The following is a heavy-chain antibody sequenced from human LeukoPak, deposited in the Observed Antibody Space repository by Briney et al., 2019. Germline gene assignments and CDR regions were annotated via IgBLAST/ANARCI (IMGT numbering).Heavy chain of an antibody. CDR3: ATPVKYWDVWRGFSPFDY. Sequence: ASVKASCKASGGTFSNFAFNWVRQAPGLGLEWMGGFIPVSGTANYAQNFQGRITITADESSSTAYMELSRLRSEDTALYYCATPVKYWDVWRGFSPFDYWGQGTLVTVSS. V-gene: IGHV1-69*13. J-gene: IGHJ4*02. D-gene: IGHD3-3*02. CDR2: FIPVSGTA. CDR1: GGTFSNFA.